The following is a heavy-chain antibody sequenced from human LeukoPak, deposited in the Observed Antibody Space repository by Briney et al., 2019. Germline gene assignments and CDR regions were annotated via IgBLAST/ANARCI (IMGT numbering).Heavy chain of an antibody. CDR2: INHSGST. D-gene: IGHD2-2*02. CDR1: GGSFSGYY. V-gene: IGHV4-34*01. J-gene: IGHJ5*02. CDR3: ARDTDGGWFDP. Sequence: PSETLSLTCAVYGGSFSGYYWSWIRQPPGKGLEWIGEINHSGSTNYNPSLKSRVTISVDTSKNQFSLKLSSVTAADTAVYYCARDTDGGWFDPWGQGTLVTVSS.